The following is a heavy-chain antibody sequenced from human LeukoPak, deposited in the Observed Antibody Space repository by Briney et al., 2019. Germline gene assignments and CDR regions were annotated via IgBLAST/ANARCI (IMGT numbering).Heavy chain of an antibody. V-gene: IGHV6-1*01. CDR1: GDSVSSNSAA. CDR3: ARVESSGWPYFDY. Sequence: SQTLSLTCAISGDSVSSNSAAWNWIRQAPSRGLEWLVRAYYRSKWYNDYAVSAKTRITINPATSKNQFSLQLNSVPPEDTAVYYCARVESSGWPYFDYWGQGTLVTVSS. D-gene: IGHD6-19*01. CDR2: AYYRSKWYN. J-gene: IGHJ4*02.